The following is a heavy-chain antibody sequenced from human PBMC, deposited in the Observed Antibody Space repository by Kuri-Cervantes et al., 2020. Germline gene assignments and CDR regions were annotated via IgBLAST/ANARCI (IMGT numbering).Heavy chain of an antibody. CDR3: AREGDYGDYYMDV. D-gene: IGHD4-17*01. Sequence: GSLRLSCTVSGGSISSYYWGWIRQPPGKGLEWIGSIYHSGSTYYNPSLKSRVTISVDTSKNQFSLKLSSVTAADTAVYYCAREGDYGDYYMDVWGKGTTVTVSS. V-gene: IGHV4-38-2*02. CDR2: IYHSGST. CDR1: GGSISSYY. J-gene: IGHJ6*03.